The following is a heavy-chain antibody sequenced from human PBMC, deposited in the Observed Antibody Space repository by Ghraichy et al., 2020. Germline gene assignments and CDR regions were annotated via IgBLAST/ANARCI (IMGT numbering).Heavy chain of an antibody. Sequence: SETLSLTCTVSGGSISSYYWSWIRQPPGKGLEWIGYIYYSGSTNYNPSLKSRVTISVDTSKNQFSLKLSSVTAADTAVYYCARVPYYDFWSGYYGEGYYYGMDVWGQGTTVTVSS. CDR1: GGSISSYY. CDR3: ARVPYYDFWSGYYGEGYYYGMDV. J-gene: IGHJ6*02. CDR2: IYYSGST. V-gene: IGHV4-59*01. D-gene: IGHD3-3*01.